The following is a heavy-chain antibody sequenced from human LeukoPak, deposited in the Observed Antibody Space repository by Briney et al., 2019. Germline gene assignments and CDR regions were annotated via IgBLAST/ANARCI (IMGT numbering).Heavy chain of an antibody. V-gene: IGHV3-23*01. D-gene: IGHD3-9*01. CDR3: AKNYDILTGYSHFDY. Sequence: RPGGSLRLSCAASGFTFSSYAMSWVRQAPGKGPEWVSAISGSGGSTYYADSVKGRFTISRDNSKNTLYLQMNSLRAEDTAVYYCAKNYDILTGYSHFDYWGQGTLVTVSS. J-gene: IGHJ4*02. CDR2: ISGSGGST. CDR1: GFTFSSYA.